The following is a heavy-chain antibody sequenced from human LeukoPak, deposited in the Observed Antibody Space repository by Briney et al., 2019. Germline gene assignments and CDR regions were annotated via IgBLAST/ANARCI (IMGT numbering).Heavy chain of an antibody. Sequence: GGSLRLSCAASGFTFSSYEMNWVRQAPGKGLEWVSYISSSGSTIYYADSVKGRFTNSRDNAKNSLYLQMNSLRAEDTAVYYCARGGTLEYFQHWGQGTLVTVSS. J-gene: IGHJ1*01. CDR1: GFTFSSYE. CDR2: ISSSGSTI. CDR3: ARGGTLEYFQH. V-gene: IGHV3-48*03.